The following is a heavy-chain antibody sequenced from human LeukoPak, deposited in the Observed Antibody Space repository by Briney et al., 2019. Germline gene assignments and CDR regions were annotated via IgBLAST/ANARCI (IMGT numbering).Heavy chain of an antibody. Sequence: EASVKVSCKASGYTFTSYYMHWVRQAPGQGLEWMGIINPSGGSTSYTQKFQGRVTMTRDTSTSTVYMELSSLRSEDTAVYYCAREGFPPKISDFWSGLGPYYYYGMDVWGQGTTVTVS. CDR3: AREGFPPKISDFWSGLGPYYYYGMDV. J-gene: IGHJ6*02. CDR1: GYTFTSYY. V-gene: IGHV1-46*01. D-gene: IGHD3-3*01. CDR2: INPSGGST.